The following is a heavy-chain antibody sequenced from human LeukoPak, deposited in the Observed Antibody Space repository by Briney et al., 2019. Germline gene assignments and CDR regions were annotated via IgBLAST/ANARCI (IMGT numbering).Heavy chain of an antibody. CDR3: ARTSSRITIFGVVIRTNNWFDP. CDR1: GGSFSGYY. V-gene: IGHV4-34*01. D-gene: IGHD3-3*01. Sequence: SETLSLTCAVYGGSFSGYYWSWIRQPPGKGLEWIGEINHSGSTNYNPSLKRRVTISVDTSKNQFSLKLSSVTAADTAVYYCARTSSRITIFGVVIRTNNWFDPWGQGTLVTVSS. J-gene: IGHJ5*02. CDR2: INHSGST.